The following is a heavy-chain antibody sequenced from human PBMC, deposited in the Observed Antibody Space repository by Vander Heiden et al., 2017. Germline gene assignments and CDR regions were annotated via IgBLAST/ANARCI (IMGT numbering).Heavy chain of an antibody. V-gene: IGHV1-69*01. Sequence: HVQLVQSGAEVKKPGSSVKVSCKASGGTFSSYAISWVRQAPGQGLEWMGGIIPIVGTANYAQKFQGRVTITADESTSTAYMELSSLRSEDTAVYYCARDRGYCSGGSCYVLDYWGQGTLVTVSS. CDR3: ARDRGYCSGGSCYVLDY. J-gene: IGHJ4*02. CDR1: GGTFSSYA. D-gene: IGHD2-15*01. CDR2: IIPIVGTA.